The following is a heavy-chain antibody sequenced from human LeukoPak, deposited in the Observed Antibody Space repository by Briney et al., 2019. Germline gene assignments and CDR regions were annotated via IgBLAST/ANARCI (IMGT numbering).Heavy chain of an antibody. D-gene: IGHD3-10*01. J-gene: IGHJ5*02. CDR1: GFTFSSYW. CDR3: AKKGPIDGFRSGCRGDWFDP. CDR2: INGDGTNI. V-gene: IGHV3-74*01. Sequence: GGSLRLSCAASGFTFSSYWMHWVRQAPGKGLLWVSRINGDGTNIRYADSVKGRFTISRDNSKNTLYLQMNSLRAEDTAVYYCAKKGPIDGFRSGCRGDWFDPWGQGTLVTVSS.